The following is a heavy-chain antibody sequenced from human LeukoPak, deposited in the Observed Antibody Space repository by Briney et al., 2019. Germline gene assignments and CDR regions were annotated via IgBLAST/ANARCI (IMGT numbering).Heavy chain of an antibody. Sequence: SETLSLTCTVSGVSISTYYWSWIRQPPGKELEWIGYIYSSGSTYYDPSLKSRVTISVDPSRHQFSEKRSSVTAADTAVYYCARHGDHYEVRTCYDYWGQGTLVTVSS. CDR1: GVSISTYY. D-gene: IGHD3-10*02. CDR2: IYSSGST. CDR3: ARHGDHYEVRTCYDY. V-gene: IGHV4-59*08. J-gene: IGHJ4*02.